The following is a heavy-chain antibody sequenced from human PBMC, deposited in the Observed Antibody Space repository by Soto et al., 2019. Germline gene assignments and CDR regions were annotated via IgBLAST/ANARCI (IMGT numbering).Heavy chain of an antibody. CDR3: ATRNYYAGLGFYYFYYFDY. D-gene: IGHD3-22*01. CDR2: IIGSGGST. J-gene: IGHJ4*02. CDR1: GLTFSNYA. V-gene: IGHV3-23*01. Sequence: EVQLLESGGGLVQPGGSLILSCAASGLTFSNYAMSWVRQAPGKGLEWVSGIIGSGGSTYYADSVKGRFTLSSDNSKNILHLQMHTLRADDTAVYYCATRNYYAGLGFYYFYYFDYWGQGTLVTVSS.